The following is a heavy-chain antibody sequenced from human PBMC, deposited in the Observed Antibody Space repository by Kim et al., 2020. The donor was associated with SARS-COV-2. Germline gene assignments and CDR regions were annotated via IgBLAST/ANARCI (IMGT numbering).Heavy chain of an antibody. CDR1: RFTFSNYG. CDR2: ITGGGDLT. Sequence: GGSLRLSCAASRFTFSNYGMSWVRQAPGKGLEWVSAITGGGDLTYYADSVKGRFTISRDNSKNTLYLQMHSLTAGDTAVYYCAKDKGYGQNEPFDFWGQGTLVTVSS. V-gene: IGHV3-23*01. J-gene: IGHJ4*02. CDR3: AKDKGYGQNEPFDF. D-gene: IGHD5-18*01.